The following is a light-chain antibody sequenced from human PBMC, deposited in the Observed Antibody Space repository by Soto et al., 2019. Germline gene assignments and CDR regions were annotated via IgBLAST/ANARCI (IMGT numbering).Light chain of an antibody. CDR3: QQYGSSPPYT. Sequence: EVVLTQSPGILSLSPGERATLSCRASPSASNEYLAWYQQKPGQAPTLLIFGSSDRATGSPDRFSGSGSGTDFTLTISRLEPEDFAVYYCQQYGSSPPYTFGQGTKLEIK. V-gene: IGKV3-20*01. CDR2: GSS. CDR1: PSASNEY. J-gene: IGKJ2*01.